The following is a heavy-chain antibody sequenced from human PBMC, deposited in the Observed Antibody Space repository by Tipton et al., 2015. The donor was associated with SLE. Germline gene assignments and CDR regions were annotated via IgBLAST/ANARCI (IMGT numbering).Heavy chain of an antibody. Sequence: TLSLTCAVSGYSISSGYYWGWIRQPPGKGLEWIGSIYHSGSTYYNPSLKSRVTISVDTSKNQFSLKLSSVTAADTAVYYCARVMLAAADDYCDYWGQGTLVTVSS. V-gene: IGHV4-38-2*01. J-gene: IGHJ4*02. CDR3: ARVMLAAADDYCDY. CDR1: GYSISSGYY. CDR2: IYHSGST. D-gene: IGHD6-13*01.